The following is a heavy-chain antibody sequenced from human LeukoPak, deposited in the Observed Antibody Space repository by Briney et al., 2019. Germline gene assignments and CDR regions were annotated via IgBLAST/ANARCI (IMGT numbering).Heavy chain of an antibody. D-gene: IGHD5-24*01. CDR1: GGTFSSYA. CDR3: ARGFRMMAPRSNYYYYYYMDV. Sequence: GASVKVSCKASGGTFSSYAISWVRQAPGQGLEWMGGIIPIFGTANYAQKFQGRVTITTDESTSTAYMELSSLRSEDTAVYYCARGFRMMAPRSNYYYYYYMDVWGKGTTVTVSS. V-gene: IGHV1-69*05. CDR2: IIPIFGTA. J-gene: IGHJ6*03.